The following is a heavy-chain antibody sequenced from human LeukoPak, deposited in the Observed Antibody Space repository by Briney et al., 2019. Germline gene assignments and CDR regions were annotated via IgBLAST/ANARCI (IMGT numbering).Heavy chain of an antibody. V-gene: IGHV3-48*01. CDR1: GFTFXSYS. D-gene: IGHD6-13*01. CDR3: ARAAYSSTWYSRYFDL. Sequence: LXXXCXASGFTFXSYSMNWVRQAPGKGLEWVSYISSSGSTIYYADSVKGRFTISRENAKNSLYLQMNSLRAGDTAVYYCARAAYSSTWYSRYFDLWGRGTLVTVSS. CDR2: ISSSGSTI. J-gene: IGHJ2*01.